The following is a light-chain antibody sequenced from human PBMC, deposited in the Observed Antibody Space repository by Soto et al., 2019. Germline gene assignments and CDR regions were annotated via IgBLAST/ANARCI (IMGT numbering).Light chain of an antibody. Sequence: EIVLTQSPATLSVSPGERVTLSCRARQTVKSHLAWYRQRPGQSPSLLIYDASSRATGIPARFSGSGSGTDFALTISSLQSEDFAVYYCQQYNAWPFTFGGGTKVEVK. CDR2: DAS. J-gene: IGKJ4*01. CDR3: QQYNAWPFT. V-gene: IGKV3D-15*01. CDR1: QTVKSH.